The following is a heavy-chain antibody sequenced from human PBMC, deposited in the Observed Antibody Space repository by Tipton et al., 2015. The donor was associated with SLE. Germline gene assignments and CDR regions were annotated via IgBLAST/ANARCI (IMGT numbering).Heavy chain of an antibody. CDR3: ARVSRGYSGYEWAGFFDY. CDR2: THYSGST. V-gene: IGHV4-39*07. Sequence: TLSLTCTVSGGSIGSSSYYWGWIRQPPGKGLEWIGTTHYSGSTFYNPSLKSRVTISVDMSKNQFSAKLTSVTAADTAVYHCARVSRGYSGYEWAGFFDYWGQGALVTVSS. D-gene: IGHD5-12*01. J-gene: IGHJ4*02. CDR1: GGSIGSSSYY.